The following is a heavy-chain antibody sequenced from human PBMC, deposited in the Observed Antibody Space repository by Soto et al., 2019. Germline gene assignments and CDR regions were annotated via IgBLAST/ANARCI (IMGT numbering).Heavy chain of an antibody. CDR2: ISYDGSNK. CDR1: GFTFSSYG. Sequence: GGSLRLSCAASGFTFSSYGMHGVRQAPGKGLEWVAVISYDGSNKYYADSVKGRFTISRDNSKNTLYLQMNSLRAEDTAVYYCAKVSERGIVGATAAFDIWGQGTMVTVSS. D-gene: IGHD1-26*01. CDR3: AKVSERGIVGATAAFDI. J-gene: IGHJ3*02. V-gene: IGHV3-30*18.